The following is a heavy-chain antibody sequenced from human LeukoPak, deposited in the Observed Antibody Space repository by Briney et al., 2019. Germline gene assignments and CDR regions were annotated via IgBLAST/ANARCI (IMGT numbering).Heavy chain of an antibody. J-gene: IGHJ4*02. V-gene: IGHV3-23*01. CDR3: AKDGFSYGFFAY. CDR2: ISGSGSST. CDR1: GFTFSSYA. Sequence: PGGSLRLSCAASGFTFSSYAMSWVRQAPGKGLEWVSGISGSGSSTYYADSVKGRFTISRDNSKNTLYLQMNSLRAEDTAVYYCAKDGFSYGFFAYWGQGTLVTVSS. D-gene: IGHD5-18*01.